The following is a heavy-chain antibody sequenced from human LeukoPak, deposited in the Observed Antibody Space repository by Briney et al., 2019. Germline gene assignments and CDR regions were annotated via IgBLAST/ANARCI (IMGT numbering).Heavy chain of an antibody. CDR2: INPNSGGT. Sequence: ASVKVSCKASGYTFTGYYMHWVRQAPGEGLEWMGWINPNSGGTNYAQKFQGRVTMTRDTSISTAYMELSRLRSDDTAVYYCARELKTPARGYCSGGSCYRDYMDVWGKGTTVTVSS. D-gene: IGHD2-15*01. CDR1: GYTFTGYY. J-gene: IGHJ6*03. V-gene: IGHV1-2*02. CDR3: ARELKTPARGYCSGGSCYRDYMDV.